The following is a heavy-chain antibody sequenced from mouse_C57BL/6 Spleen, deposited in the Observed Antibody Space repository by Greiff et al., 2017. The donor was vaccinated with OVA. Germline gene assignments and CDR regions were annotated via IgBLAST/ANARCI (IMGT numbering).Heavy chain of an antibody. CDR2: IYPGSGST. J-gene: IGHJ4*01. CDR1: GYTFTSYW. Sequence: QVQLQQPGAELVKPGASVKMSCKASGYTFTSYWITWVKQRPGQGLEWIGDIYPGSGSTNYNEKFKSKATLTVDTSSSTAYMQLSSLTSEDSAVYYCARKEVFITTVVASPYYAMDYWGQGTSVTVSS. V-gene: IGHV1-55*01. CDR3: ARKEVFITTVVASPYYAMDY. D-gene: IGHD1-1*01.